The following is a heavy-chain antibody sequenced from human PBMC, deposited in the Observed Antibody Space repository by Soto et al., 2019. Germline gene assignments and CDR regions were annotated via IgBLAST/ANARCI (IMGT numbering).Heavy chain of an antibody. CDR3: ALDIVLSGEN. CDR2: LTPSGGET. D-gene: IGHD2-8*01. V-gene: IGHV3-23*01. CDR1: GFTFSTYA. Sequence: GGSLRLSCVASGFTFSTYAMSWVRQAPGKGLEWVSALTPSGGETYYADSVKGRFTISRDNSMNALYLQMNSLRIEDTAVYYCALDIVLSGENWGQGTLVTVSS. J-gene: IGHJ4*02.